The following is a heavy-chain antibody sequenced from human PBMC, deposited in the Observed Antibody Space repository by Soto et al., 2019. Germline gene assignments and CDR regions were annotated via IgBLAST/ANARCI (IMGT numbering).Heavy chain of an antibody. Sequence: PGESLKISCKGSLCSFAGYWITWVRQKPGKGLEWMGRIDPSDSQTYYSPSFRGHVTISVTKSITTVFLQWSRLRASDTAMYYCARQIYDSDTGPNFQYYFDSWGQGTPVTVSS. CDR2: IDPSDSQT. D-gene: IGHD3-22*01. CDR1: LCSFAGYW. V-gene: IGHV5-10-1*01. J-gene: IGHJ4*02. CDR3: ARQIYDSDTGPNFQYYFDS.